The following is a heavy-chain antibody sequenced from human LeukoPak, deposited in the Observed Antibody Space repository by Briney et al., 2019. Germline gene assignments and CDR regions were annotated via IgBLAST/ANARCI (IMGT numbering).Heavy chain of an antibody. J-gene: IGHJ4*02. Sequence: GGSLRLSCAASGFTVSSNYMSWVRQAPGKGLEWVSVIYSGGSTYYADSVKGRFTISRDNSKNTLYLQMNSLRAEDTAVYYCAKSSYYDSSGFYREYYFDYWGQGTLVTVSS. D-gene: IGHD3-22*01. CDR2: IYSGGST. CDR3: AKSSYYDSSGFYREYYFDY. CDR1: GFTVSSNY. V-gene: IGHV3-53*01.